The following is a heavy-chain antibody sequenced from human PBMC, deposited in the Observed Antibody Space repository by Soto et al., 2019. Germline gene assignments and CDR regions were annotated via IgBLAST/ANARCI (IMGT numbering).Heavy chain of an antibody. V-gene: IGHV4-30-2*01. CDR3: AGVPRP. Sequence: QLQLQESGSGLVKPSQTLSLTCAVSGGSISSGGYSWSWIRQPPGKGLEWIGYIYHSGSTYYNPSPXRXIARSVDRSQNQFSLKLSSVTAGDTAVYYCAGVPRPWGQGTLVTVSS. J-gene: IGHJ5*02. CDR2: IYHSGST. CDR1: GGSISSGGYS.